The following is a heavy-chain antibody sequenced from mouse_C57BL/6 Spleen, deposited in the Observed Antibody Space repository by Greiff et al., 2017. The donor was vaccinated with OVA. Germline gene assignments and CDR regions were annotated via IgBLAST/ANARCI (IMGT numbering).Heavy chain of an antibody. V-gene: IGHV1-61*01. J-gene: IGHJ1*03. Sequence: VKLQQPGAELVRPGSSVKLSCKASGYTFTSYWMDWVKQRPGQGLEWIGNIYPSDSETHYNQKFKDKATLTVDKSSSTAYMQLSSLTSEDSAVYYCARESGYFDVWGTGTTVTVSS. CDR2: IYPSDSET. CDR1: GYTFTSYW. CDR3: ARESGYFDV.